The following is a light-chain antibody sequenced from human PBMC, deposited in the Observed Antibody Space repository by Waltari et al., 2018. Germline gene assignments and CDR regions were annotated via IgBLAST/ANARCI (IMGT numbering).Light chain of an antibody. CDR1: SSYY. Sequence: QSALTQPPSASGSPGQSVTISCTGTSSYYVSWFQHPPGKAPKLMIYEVSKRPSGVPDRFSGSKSGNTASLTVSGLQADDEAHYYCSSYADNTLVFGGGTKLTVL. CDR3: SSYADNTLV. CDR2: EVS. J-gene: IGLJ3*02. V-gene: IGLV2-8*01.